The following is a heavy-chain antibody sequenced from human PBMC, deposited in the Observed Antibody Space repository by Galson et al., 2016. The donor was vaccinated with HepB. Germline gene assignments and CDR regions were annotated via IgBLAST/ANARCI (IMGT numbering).Heavy chain of an antibody. CDR3: ARGFNSFGSGSYNAFDI. D-gene: IGHD1-26*01. J-gene: IGHJ3*02. V-gene: IGHV4-34*01. Sequence: ETLSLTCAVYGGSFSGYYWTWIRQPPGKGLEWIGEINRSGSTNYNPSLKSRVTISVDTSKDQFSLKLSPVTAADTAVYYCARGFNSFGSGSYNAFDIWGQGTMVTVSS. CDR1: GGSFSGYY. CDR2: INRSGST.